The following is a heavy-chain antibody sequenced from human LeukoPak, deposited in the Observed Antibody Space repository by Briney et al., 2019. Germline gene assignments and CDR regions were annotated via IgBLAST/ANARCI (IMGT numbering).Heavy chain of an antibody. Sequence: SETLSLTCSVSGASITTYYWSWIRQPPGKGLEWIAYIHYSGGTSYNPSLKSRLTISLDTSKNQFSLKLSSVTAADTAVYHCARLDGNWNYFDYWGQGTLVTVSS. CDR1: GASITTYY. CDR3: ARLDGNWNYFDY. CDR2: IHYSGGT. D-gene: IGHD1-20*01. J-gene: IGHJ4*02. V-gene: IGHV4-59*08.